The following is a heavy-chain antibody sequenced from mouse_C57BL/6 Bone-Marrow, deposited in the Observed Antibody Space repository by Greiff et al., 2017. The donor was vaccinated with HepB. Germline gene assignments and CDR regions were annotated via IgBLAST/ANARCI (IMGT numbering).Heavy chain of an antibody. D-gene: IGHD4-1*01. Sequence: QVQLQQSGAELARPGASVTMSCTASGYTFTSYTMHWVKQRPGQGLEWIGYIYPSSGYTKYSRKFKDKATLTADKSSSTAYMQLSSLTSEDSAVYYCAKWNWDDYAMDYWGQGTSVTVAS. CDR3: AKWNWDDYAMDY. J-gene: IGHJ4*01. CDR1: GYTFTSYT. CDR2: IYPSSGYT. V-gene: IGHV1-4*01.